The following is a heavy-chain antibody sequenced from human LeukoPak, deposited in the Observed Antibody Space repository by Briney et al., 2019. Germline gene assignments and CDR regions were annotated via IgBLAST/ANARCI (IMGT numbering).Heavy chain of an antibody. CDR2: INHSGST. D-gene: IGHD3-22*01. V-gene: IGHV4-34*01. J-gene: IGHJ4*02. CDR1: GGSFSGYY. CDR3: ARTSPRRQKYYYDSSGSADY. Sequence: SETLSLTCAVYGGSFSGYYWSWTRQPPGKGLEWIGEINHSGSTNYNPSLKSRVTISVDTSKNQFSLKLSSVTAADTAVYYCARTSPRRQKYYYDSSGSADYWGQGTLVTVSS.